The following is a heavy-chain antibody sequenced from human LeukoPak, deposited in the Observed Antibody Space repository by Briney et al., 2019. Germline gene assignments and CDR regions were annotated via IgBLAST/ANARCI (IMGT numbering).Heavy chain of an antibody. J-gene: IGHJ6*02. D-gene: IGHD3-10*01. CDR2: IYYGGST. V-gene: IGHV4-59*01. Sequence: PSETLSFTCTVSGGSISSYYWGWIGQPPGKGLEGLGNIYYGGSTNSNPPLRSRVTISEATSRNQFSRKRSLVTAGAPACYYSGSTNYNPSLKSRVTISVDTSKNQFSLKLSSVTAADTAVYYCARAMTEWFGDRANGMDVWGQGTTVTVSS. CDR1: GGSISSYY. CDR3: GSTNYNPSLKSRVTISVDTSKNQFSLKLSSVTAADTAVYYCARAMTEWFGDRANGMDV.